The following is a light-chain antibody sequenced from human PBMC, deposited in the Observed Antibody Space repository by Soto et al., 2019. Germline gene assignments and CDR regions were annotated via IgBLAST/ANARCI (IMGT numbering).Light chain of an antibody. CDR2: LAS. J-gene: IGKJ1*01. Sequence: EIVLTQSPATLSSFPGDRVTLSCRASQAVNTRLAWYQHKPGQAPRLLIYLASNRAAGVPARFSGSGSGTDFTLTISNVEPEDFAVYYCHQRQSWPRTFGQGTTVHIK. CDR3: HQRQSWPRT. V-gene: IGKV3-11*01. CDR1: QAVNTR.